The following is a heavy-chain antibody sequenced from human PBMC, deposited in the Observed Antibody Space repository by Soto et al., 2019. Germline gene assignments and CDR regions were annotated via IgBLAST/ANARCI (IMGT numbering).Heavy chain of an antibody. CDR2: ISGSGGST. J-gene: IGHJ4*02. CDR1: GFTFSSYG. Sequence: GGSLRLSCAASGFTFSSYGMHWVRQAPGKGLEWVSAISGSGGSTYYADSVKGRFTISRDNSKNTLYLQMNSLRAEDTAVYCCAKDENVGPYYFDYWGKGTLVTVSS. CDR3: AKDENVGPYYFDY. V-gene: IGHV3-23*01. D-gene: IGHD1-1*01.